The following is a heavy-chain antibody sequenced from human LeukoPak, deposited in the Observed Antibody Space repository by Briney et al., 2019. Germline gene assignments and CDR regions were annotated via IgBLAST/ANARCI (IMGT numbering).Heavy chain of an antibody. J-gene: IGHJ4*02. CDR1: GFTFSSYA. CDR2: ISGSGGST. D-gene: IGHD6-13*01. V-gene: IGHV3-23*01. Sequence: SGGSLRLSCAASGFTFSSYAMSWVRQAPGKGLEWVSAISGSGGSTYYADSVKGRFTISRDNSKNTLYLQMNSLRAEDTAVYYCAKDPDPYKIAAAGTPDYWGQGTLVTVSS. CDR3: AKDPDPYKIAAAGTPDY.